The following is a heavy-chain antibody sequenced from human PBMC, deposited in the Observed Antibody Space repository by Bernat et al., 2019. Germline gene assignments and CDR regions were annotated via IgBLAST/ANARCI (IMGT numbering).Heavy chain of an antibody. Sequence: QVRLVESGGGVVQPGRSLRLSCEAAGFTFSSYAMHWVRQGPGKGLEWVAVISHDGSNKNYADSVKGRFTISRDNSKKTLYLQMDSLRAEDTAVYYCAKDRGFGELLYNYYYYYGMDVWGQGTTVSVSS. CDR1: GFTFSSYA. CDR2: ISHDGSNK. J-gene: IGHJ6*02. D-gene: IGHD3-10*01. V-gene: IGHV3-30*18. CDR3: AKDRGFGELLYNYYYYYGMDV.